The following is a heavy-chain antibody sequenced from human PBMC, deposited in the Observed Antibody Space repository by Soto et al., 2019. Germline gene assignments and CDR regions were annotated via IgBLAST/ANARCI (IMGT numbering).Heavy chain of an antibody. Sequence: QVQLQESGPGLVKPSAALSLTCAVSGDSISSYYCMWIRQPPGKGLESIGYLYYGRSANYNPSLKSRVTLSVDTTTNQCSLTLSSMTAADTSVYYCALRGMAVVPEYWGQGTLFTVSS. CDR1: GDSISSYY. CDR2: LYYGRSA. CDR3: ALRGMAVVPEY. J-gene: IGHJ4*02. D-gene: IGHD3-22*01. V-gene: IGHV4-59*01.